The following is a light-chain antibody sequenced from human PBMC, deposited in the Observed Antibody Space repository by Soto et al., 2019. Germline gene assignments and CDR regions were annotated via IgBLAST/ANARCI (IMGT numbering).Light chain of an antibody. V-gene: IGKV1-8*01. CDR1: QDISGY. CDR3: QQYYSYLLT. J-gene: IGKJ4*01. Sequence: AIRMTQSPFSLSASTGDRVTITCRASQDISGYLAWYQQKPGKAPKLLIYAASTLQSGVPSRFSGSGSGTDFTLTISCLQSEDFATYYCQQYYSYLLTFGGGTKVEIK. CDR2: AAS.